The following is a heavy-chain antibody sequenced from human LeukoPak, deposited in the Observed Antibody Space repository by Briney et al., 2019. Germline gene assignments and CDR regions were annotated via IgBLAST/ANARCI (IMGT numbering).Heavy chain of an antibody. Sequence: SETLSLTCAVSGYSISSGYYWGWIRQPPGKGLEWIGSIYHSGSTYYNPSLKSRVTISVDTSKNQFSLKLSSVTAADTAVYYCARVITMVPVRGFRDYFDYWGQGTLVTVSS. J-gene: IGHJ4*02. CDR1: GYSISSGYY. V-gene: IGHV4-38-2*01. D-gene: IGHD3-10*01. CDR2: IYHSGST. CDR3: ARVITMVPVRGFRDYFDY.